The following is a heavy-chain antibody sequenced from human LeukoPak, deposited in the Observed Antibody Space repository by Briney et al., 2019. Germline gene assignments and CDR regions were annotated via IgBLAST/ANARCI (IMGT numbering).Heavy chain of an antibody. V-gene: IGHV3-23*01. D-gene: IGHD1-1*01. CDR1: GFTFSSYA. Sequence: GGSLRLSCAAYGFTFSSYAMSWVRQAPGKGLEWVSAISGSGGSTYYADPVKGRFTISRGNSKNTLYLQMNSLRAEDTAVYHCAKARRYKRDQGAPGYWGQGTLVTVSS. CDR3: AKARRYKRDQGAPGY. CDR2: ISGSGGST. J-gene: IGHJ4*02.